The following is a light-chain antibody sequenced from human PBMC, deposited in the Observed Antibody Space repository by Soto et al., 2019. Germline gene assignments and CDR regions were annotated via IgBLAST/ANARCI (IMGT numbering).Light chain of an antibody. Sequence: QSVVTQPPSASGTPGQRVTIACSGSSSNIGRNTVHSYQQLPGTTPKLLIYSNDQRPSGVPDRFSGSKSGSSASLAISGLQSEEEADYYCAAWDDSLNGVVFGGGTQVTVL. CDR3: AAWDDSLNGVV. V-gene: IGLV1-44*01. CDR2: SND. J-gene: IGLJ2*01. CDR1: SSNIGRNT.